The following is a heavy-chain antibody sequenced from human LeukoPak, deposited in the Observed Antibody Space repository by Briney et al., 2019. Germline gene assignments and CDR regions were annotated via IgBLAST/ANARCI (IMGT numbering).Heavy chain of an antibody. CDR3: ARDVGFD. D-gene: IGHD6-25*01. CDR2: IFYTGST. CDR1: GGSVNSDNYY. Sequence: ASETLSLTCTVSGGSVNSDNYYWSWIRQPPGRGLEWIGYIFYTGSTNYNPSLKSRVTISVDTSKNQFSLKVGSVTAADTAVYYCARDVGFDWGQGTLVTVSS. J-gene: IGHJ4*02. V-gene: IGHV4-61*01.